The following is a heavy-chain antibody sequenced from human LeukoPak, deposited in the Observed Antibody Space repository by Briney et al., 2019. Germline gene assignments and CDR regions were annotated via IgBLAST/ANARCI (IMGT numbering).Heavy chain of an antibody. Sequence: GGSLRLSCAASGFTFSSYSMNWVRQAPGKGLEWLSSISSRSSYIYYIDSVKGRFTISRDNAKNSLHLQMNSLRAEDTALYYCAKGSTGGYSGYDATRKYFDYWGQGTLVTVSS. D-gene: IGHD5-12*01. CDR3: AKGSTGGYSGYDATRKYFDY. V-gene: IGHV3-21*01. J-gene: IGHJ4*02. CDR1: GFTFSSYS. CDR2: ISSRSSYI.